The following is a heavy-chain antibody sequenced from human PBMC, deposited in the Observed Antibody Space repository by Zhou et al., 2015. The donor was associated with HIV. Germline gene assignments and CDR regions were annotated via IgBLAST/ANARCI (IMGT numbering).Heavy chain of an antibody. CDR3: RKYNLVVRRLRLEYDV. CDR1: NNRDINYY. CDR2: INPSTGGA. Sequence: QLTQSAAEMKEPGATVRVSCETSNNRDINYYTHWVRHVRGRGPEWMGRINPSTGGANYGKTFQGRVTLTLGTPPTTSYMELTDLRADDTATYFLRKYNLVVRRLRLEYDVWGRG. J-gene: IGHJ6*02. D-gene: IGHD2-2*01. V-gene: IGHV1-2*06.